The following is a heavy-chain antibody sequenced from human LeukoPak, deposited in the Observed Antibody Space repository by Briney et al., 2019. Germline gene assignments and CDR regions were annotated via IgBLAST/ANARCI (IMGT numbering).Heavy chain of an antibody. J-gene: IGHJ4*02. Sequence: GGSLRLSCAASGFTFSSYWMHWVRQAPGKGLVWVSRITSDGSSTTYADSVKGRFTISRDNAKYTLYLQMNSLRAEDTAAYYCARGRIGSSNFDSWGQGTLVTVSS. CDR2: ITSDGSST. V-gene: IGHV3-74*01. CDR3: ARGRIGSSNFDS. D-gene: IGHD6-6*01. CDR1: GFTFSSYW.